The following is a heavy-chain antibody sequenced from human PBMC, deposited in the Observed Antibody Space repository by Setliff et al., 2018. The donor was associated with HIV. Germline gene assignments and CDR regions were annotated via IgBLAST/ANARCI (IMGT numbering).Heavy chain of an antibody. D-gene: IGHD3-3*01. CDR2: IYYSGST. Sequence: SETLSLTCTVSGDSVSNVGYYWGWIRQSPGKGLEWIGSIYYSGSTSYNPSLKSRVTISVHTSKNQFSLRLTSVTAADTAVYYCARDWSRDGYYFWGVWGKGTTVTAPQ. J-gene: IGHJ6*04. CDR1: GDSVSNVGYY. CDR3: ARDWSRDGYYFWGV. V-gene: IGHV4-39*02.